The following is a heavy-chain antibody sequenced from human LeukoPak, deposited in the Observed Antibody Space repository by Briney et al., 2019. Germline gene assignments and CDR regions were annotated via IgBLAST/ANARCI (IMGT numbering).Heavy chain of an antibody. D-gene: IGHD3-9*01. Sequence: GASVTVSCTASGYTFTGYYMHWVRQAPGQGLEWMGWINPNSGGTNYAQKFQGRVTMTRDTSISTAYMELSRLRSDDTAVYYCARLDSFGLRYFDWLPDRALFGYWGQGTLVTVSS. CDR2: INPNSGGT. CDR1: GYTFTGYY. J-gene: IGHJ4*02. V-gene: IGHV1-2*02. CDR3: ARLDSFGLRYFDWLPDRALFGY.